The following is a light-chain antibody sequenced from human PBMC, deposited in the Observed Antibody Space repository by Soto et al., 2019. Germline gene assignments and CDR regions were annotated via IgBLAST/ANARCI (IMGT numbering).Light chain of an antibody. CDR1: QSISSY. CDR3: LQDYSFPRT. J-gene: IGKJ4*01. Sequence: DIQMTQSPSSLSASVGDRVTITCRASQSISSYLNWYQQKPGKAPKLLIYAASRLQSGVPSRFSGSGSGTDFTLTISSLQPEDFATYYCLQDYSFPRTFGGGTKVDIK. CDR2: AAS. V-gene: IGKV1-39*01.